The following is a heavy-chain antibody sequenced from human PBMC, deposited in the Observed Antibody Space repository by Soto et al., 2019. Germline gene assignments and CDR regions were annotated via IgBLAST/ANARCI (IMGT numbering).Heavy chain of an antibody. D-gene: IGHD2-2*01. J-gene: IGHJ4*02. Sequence: QVQLVQSGAEVKKPGASVKVSCKASGYTFTSYGISWVRQAPGQGLEWMGWISAYNGNTNYAQKLQGRATMNTDTSTSTASMELRSLRSDDTAVYYCARDPWTIVVVPAASDIFDYWGQGALVTVSS. CDR3: ARDPWTIVVVPAASDIFDY. V-gene: IGHV1-18*01. CDR1: GYTFTSYG. CDR2: ISAYNGNT.